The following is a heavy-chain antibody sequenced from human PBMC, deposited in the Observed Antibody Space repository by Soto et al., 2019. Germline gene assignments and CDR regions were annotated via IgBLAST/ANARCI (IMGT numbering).Heavy chain of an antibody. Sequence: ESLKISCKGSGYSFTSYWIGWVRQMPGKGLEWMGIIYPGDSDTRYSPSFQGQVTISADKSISTAYLQWSSLKASDTAMYYCARSFPNYCDSSGYPDYWGQGTLGTVSS. CDR3: ARSFPNYCDSSGYPDY. V-gene: IGHV5-51*01. J-gene: IGHJ4*02. D-gene: IGHD3-22*01. CDR2: IYPGDSDT. CDR1: GYSFTSYW.